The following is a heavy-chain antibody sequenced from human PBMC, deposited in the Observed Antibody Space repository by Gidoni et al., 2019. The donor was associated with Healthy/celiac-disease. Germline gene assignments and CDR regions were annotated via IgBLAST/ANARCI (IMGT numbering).Heavy chain of an antibody. J-gene: IGHJ4*02. CDR3: ATYYYGSGTSSPFDY. CDR1: GGSISSYY. D-gene: IGHD3-10*01. CDR2: IYYSGST. V-gene: IGHV4-59*01. Sequence: QVQLQESGSGLVKPSETLSLTCTVSGGSISSYYWSWIRQPPGKGLEWIGYIYYSGSTNYNPSLKSRVTISVDTSKNQFSLKLSSVTAADTAVYYCATYYYGSGTSSPFDYWGQGTLVTVSS.